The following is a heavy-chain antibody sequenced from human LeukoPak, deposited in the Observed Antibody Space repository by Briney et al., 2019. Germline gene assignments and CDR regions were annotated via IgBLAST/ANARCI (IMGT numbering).Heavy chain of an antibody. CDR3: ARAHYYDSSGYPSPGPNWFDP. J-gene: IGHJ5*02. Sequence: GGSLRLSCAASGFTFSRSALSWVRQAPGKGLEWVSVIYSGGSTYYADSVKGRFTISRDNSKNTLYLQMNSLRAEDTAVYYCARAHYYDSSGYPSPGPNWFDPWGQGTLVTVSS. D-gene: IGHD3-22*01. V-gene: IGHV3-66*01. CDR2: IYSGGST. CDR1: GFTFSRSA.